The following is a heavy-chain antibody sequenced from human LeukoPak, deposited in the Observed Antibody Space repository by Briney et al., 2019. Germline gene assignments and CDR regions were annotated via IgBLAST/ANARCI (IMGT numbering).Heavy chain of an antibody. Sequence: ASVKVSCKASGYTFTGYYMHWVRQAPGQGLEWMGWINPNSGGTNYAQKFQGRVTMTRDTSISTAYMELSRLRSDDTAVYYCARDRQCYYDSSGYCDDYWGQGTLVTVFS. CDR2: INPNSGGT. J-gene: IGHJ4*02. D-gene: IGHD3-22*01. CDR3: ARDRQCYYDSSGYCDDY. V-gene: IGHV1-2*02. CDR1: GYTFTGYY.